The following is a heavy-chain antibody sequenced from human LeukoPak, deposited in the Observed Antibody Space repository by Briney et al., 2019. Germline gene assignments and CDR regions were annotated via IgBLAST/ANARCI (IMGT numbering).Heavy chain of an antibody. CDR2: ISGSGATT. CDR1: QFTFINFP. D-gene: IGHD4-11*01. V-gene: IGHV3-23*01. Sequence: GGSLRLSCAASQFTFINFPMSWVRQAPGRGLEWVSVISGSGATTYYADSVRGRFTISRDNSKNKMYLQMNSLRAEDTAVYYCAKASMTTVTTFFDYWGLGTLVTVSS. CDR3: AKASMTTVTTFFDY. J-gene: IGHJ4*02.